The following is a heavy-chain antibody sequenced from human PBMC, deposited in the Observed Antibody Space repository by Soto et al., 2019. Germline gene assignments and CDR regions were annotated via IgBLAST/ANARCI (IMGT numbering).Heavy chain of an antibody. CDR1: GGSFSGYY. D-gene: IGHD4-17*01. CDR2: INHSGST. V-gene: IGHV4-34*01. CDR3: ARSSLGLTTVTTFGY. J-gene: IGHJ4*02. Sequence: QVQLQQWGAGLLKPSETLSLTCAVYGGSFSGYYWSWIRQPPGKGLEWIGEINHSGSTNYNPSLKCRVTISVDTYKNQFSLKLSSVTAAGTAVYYCARSSLGLTTVTTFGYWGQGTLVTVSS.